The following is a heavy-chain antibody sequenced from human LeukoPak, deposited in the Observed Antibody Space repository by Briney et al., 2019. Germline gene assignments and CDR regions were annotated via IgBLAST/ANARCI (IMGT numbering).Heavy chain of an antibody. D-gene: IGHD5-12*01. CDR1: GYTFTRYD. CDR3: ARLAPTWPQPWLDY. V-gene: IGHV1-8*01. J-gene: IGHJ4*02. CDR2: MNPNSGNT. Sequence: ASVKVSCKASGYTFTRYDINWVRQATGQGLEWMGWMNPNSGNTGYAQKFQGRVTMTRNTSISTAYMELSSLRASDTAMYFCARLAPTWPQPWLDYWGQGTLVTVSS.